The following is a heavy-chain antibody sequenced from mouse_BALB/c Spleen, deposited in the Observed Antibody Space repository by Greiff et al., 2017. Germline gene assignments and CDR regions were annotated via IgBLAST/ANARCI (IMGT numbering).Heavy chain of an antibody. Sequence: EVKLVESGGGLVQPGGSLKLSCAASGFTFSSYGMSWVRQTPDKRLELVATINSNGGSTYYPDSVKGRFTISRDNAKNTLYLQMSSLKSEDTAMYYCARDGYYSYAMDYWGQGTSVTVSS. J-gene: IGHJ4*01. CDR2: INSNGGST. CDR1: GFTFSSYG. CDR3: ARDGYYSYAMDY. D-gene: IGHD2-3*01. V-gene: IGHV5-6-3*01.